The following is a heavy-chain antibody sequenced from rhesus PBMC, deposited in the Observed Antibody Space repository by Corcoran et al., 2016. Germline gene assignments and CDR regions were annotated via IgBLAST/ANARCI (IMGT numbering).Heavy chain of an antibody. Sequence: QVQLQQWGEGLVKPSETLSLTCAVYGGSISGYYYWSWIRQPPGKGLEWIGYIYGNSASTNYNPSLKKRGTISKDTSNNQFSLKLSSVTAADTAVYYCARDSSGYCSGGVCYGFDYWGQGVLVTVSS. CDR2: IYGNSAST. CDR1: GGSISGYYY. CDR3: ARDSSGYCSGGVCYGFDY. J-gene: IGHJ4*01. V-gene: IGHV4-73*01. D-gene: IGHD2-8*01.